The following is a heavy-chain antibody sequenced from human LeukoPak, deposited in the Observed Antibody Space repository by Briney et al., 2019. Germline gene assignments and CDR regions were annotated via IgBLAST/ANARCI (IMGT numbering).Heavy chain of an antibody. CDR2: INHSGST. V-gene: IGHV4-34*01. J-gene: IGHJ4*02. CDR1: GGSISGYY. D-gene: IGHD3-3*01. Sequence: SETLSLTCTVSGGSISGYYWSWIRRPPGKGLEWIGEINHSGSTNYNPSLKSRVTISVDTSKNQFSLKLSSVTAADTAVYYCARATTYFWSGYYLGYWGQGTLVTVSS. CDR3: ARATTYFWSGYYLGY.